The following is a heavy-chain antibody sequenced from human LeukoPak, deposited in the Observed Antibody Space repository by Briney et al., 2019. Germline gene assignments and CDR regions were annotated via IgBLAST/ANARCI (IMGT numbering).Heavy chain of an antibody. CDR2: ISWNSGSI. J-gene: IGHJ4*02. V-gene: IGHV3-9*01. CDR3: AKGLVGDAYYFDY. Sequence: PGGSLRLSCAASGFTFDDYAMHWVGQAPGKGLEWVSGISWNSGSIGYADSVKGRFTISRDNAKNSLYLQMNSLRAEDTALYYCAKGLVGDAYYFDYWGQGTLVTVSS. D-gene: IGHD1-26*01. CDR1: GFTFDDYA.